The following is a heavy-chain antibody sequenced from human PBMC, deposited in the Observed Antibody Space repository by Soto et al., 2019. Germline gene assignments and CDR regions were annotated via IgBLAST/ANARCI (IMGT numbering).Heavy chain of an antibody. Sequence: HVQLQESGPGLVKTSQTLSLTCTVSGVSISSGGHYWSWIRQTPGKVLEWVGYIQVSGDTFYNPSLEGRVTMSVDTSKTQFSLDLTSVTAAPTAVYYWLRDTSWSRPYWGQGTLVTVAS. CDR2: IQVSGDT. CDR1: GVSISSGGHY. J-gene: IGHJ4*02. V-gene: IGHV4-30-4*01. CDR3: LRDTSWSRPY. D-gene: IGHD2-15*01.